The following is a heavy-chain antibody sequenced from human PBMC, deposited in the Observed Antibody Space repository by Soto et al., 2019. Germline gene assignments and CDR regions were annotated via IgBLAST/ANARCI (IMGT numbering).Heavy chain of an antibody. CDR1: GVTFSSYA. J-gene: IGHJ4*02. V-gene: IGHV3-23*01. D-gene: IGHD4-4*01. CDR2: ISGSGGSR. Sequence: PGGSLRLSCAASGVTFSSYAMSWVCQSQGKGLEWVSAISGSGGSRYYADSVKGRFTISRDNSKNTLYLQMNSMRAEDTAVYYCAKGLKVTTEFDYWGQGTLVTVSS. CDR3: AKGLKVTTEFDY.